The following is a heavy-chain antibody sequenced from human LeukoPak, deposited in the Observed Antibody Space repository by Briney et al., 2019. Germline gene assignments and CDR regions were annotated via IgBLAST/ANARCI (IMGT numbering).Heavy chain of an antibody. V-gene: IGHV3-30*18. J-gene: IGHJ4*02. CDR1: GFTFSSYG. CDR3: AKDTASYYDSSGYYSLDY. Sequence: PGRSLRLSCAASGFTFSSYGMHWVRQAPGKGLEWVAVISYYGSNKYYADSVKGRFTISRDNSKNTLYLQMNSLRAEDTAVYYCAKDTASYYDSSGYYSLDYWGQGTLVTVSS. CDR2: ISYYGSNK. D-gene: IGHD3-22*01.